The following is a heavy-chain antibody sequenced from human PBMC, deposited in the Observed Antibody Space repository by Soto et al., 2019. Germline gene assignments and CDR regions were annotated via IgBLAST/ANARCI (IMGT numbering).Heavy chain of an antibody. V-gene: IGHV4-34*01. J-gene: IGHJ6*03. Sequence: SETLSLTCAVYGGSFSGYYWSWIRQPPGKGLEWIGEINHSGSTNYNPSLKSRVTISVDTSKNQFSLKLSSVTAADTAVYYCARGIHRQGDYVQEYYYYYMDVWGKGTTVTVSS. CDR3: ARGIHRQGDYVQEYYYYYMDV. D-gene: IGHD4-17*01. CDR1: GGSFSGYY. CDR2: INHSGST.